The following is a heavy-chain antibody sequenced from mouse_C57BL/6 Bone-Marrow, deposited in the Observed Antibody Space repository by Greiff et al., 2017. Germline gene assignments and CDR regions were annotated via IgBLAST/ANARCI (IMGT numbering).Heavy chain of an antibody. Sequence: QVQLQQPGAELVKPGASVKLSCKASGYTFTSYWLHWVKQRPGRGLEWIGRIDPNSGGTKYNEKLKRKATLNVDKPSSTAYMQLSSLTSEDSAVYYCASSDWDVGAMDYWGQGTSVTVSS. D-gene: IGHD4-1*01. V-gene: IGHV1-72*01. CDR2: IDPNSGGT. CDR3: ASSDWDVGAMDY. J-gene: IGHJ4*01. CDR1: GYTFTSYW.